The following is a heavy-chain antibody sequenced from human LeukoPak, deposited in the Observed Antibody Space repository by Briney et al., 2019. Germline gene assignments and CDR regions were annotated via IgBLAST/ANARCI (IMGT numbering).Heavy chain of an antibody. CDR1: GFTFGDYA. V-gene: IGHV3-49*04. J-gene: IGHJ4*02. D-gene: IGHD3-3*01. CDR2: IRSKAYGGTT. CDR3: TRCTPSYYDFWSGYYIDY. Sequence: GGSLRLSCTASGFTFGDYAMSWVRQAPGKGLEWVGFIRSKAYGGTTEYAASVKGRFTISRDDSKSIAYLQMNSLKTEDTAVYYCTRCTPSYYDFWSGYYIDYWGQGTLVTVSS.